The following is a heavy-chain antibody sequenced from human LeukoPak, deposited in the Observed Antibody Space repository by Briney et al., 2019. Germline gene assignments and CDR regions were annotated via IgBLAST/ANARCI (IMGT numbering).Heavy chain of an antibody. CDR3: ARVGDNDSSGYYKGNY. J-gene: IGHJ4*02. CDR1: GYSISSGYY. Sequence: SETLSLTCAVSGYSISSGYYWGWIRQPPGKGLEWIGSIYHSGSTYYNPSLKSRVTISVDTSKNQFSLKLSSVTAADTAVYYCARVGDNDSSGYYKGNYWGQGTLVTASS. CDR2: IYHSGST. D-gene: IGHD3-22*01. V-gene: IGHV4-38-2*01.